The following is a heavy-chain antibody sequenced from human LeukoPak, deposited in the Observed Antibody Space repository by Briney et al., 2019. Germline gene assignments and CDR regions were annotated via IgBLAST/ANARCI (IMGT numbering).Heavy chain of an antibody. D-gene: IGHD3-10*02. CDR3: ARVFSGSYQFDY. J-gene: IGHJ4*02. V-gene: IGHV3-23*01. CDR1: GFTFSSYG. Sequence: PGGSLRLSCAASGFTFSSYGMSWVRQAPGKGLEWVSAISGSGGSTYYADSVKGRFTISRDNSKNTLYLQMNSLRAEDTAVYYCARVFSGSYQFDYWGQGTLVTVSS. CDR2: ISGSGGST.